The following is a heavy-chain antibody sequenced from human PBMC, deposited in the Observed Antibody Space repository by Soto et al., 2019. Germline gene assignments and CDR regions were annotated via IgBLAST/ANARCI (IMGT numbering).Heavy chain of an antibody. CDR2: ISGSGGRS. D-gene: IGHD3-16*01. CDR1: GFAFSNYA. V-gene: IGHV3-23*01. J-gene: IGHJ4*02. Sequence: EVQLLDSGGGLVQPVGSLRLSCAASGFAFSNYAMTWVRQGPGKGLEWVSGISGSGGRSYYADSVKGRFTISRDNSKSTLYSQMNSLRAEDTAVYYCAKAYFVWSSEQPYYFDYWGQGTLVTVSS. CDR3: AKAYFVWSSEQPYYFDY.